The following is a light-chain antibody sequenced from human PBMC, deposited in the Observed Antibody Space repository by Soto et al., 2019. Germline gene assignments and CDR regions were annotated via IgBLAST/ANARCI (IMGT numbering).Light chain of an antibody. CDR2: DVT. Sequence: QSVLTQPASVSGSPGQSITISCTGTSCDVGDYNSVSWYQQHPGKAPKLMIYDVTNRPSGVSNRFSGSKSGNTASLTISGLQAEDEADYYCCSYTTSNTRQIVFGTGTKVTVL. CDR1: SCDVGDYNS. J-gene: IGLJ1*01. V-gene: IGLV2-14*01. CDR3: CSYTTSNTRQIV.